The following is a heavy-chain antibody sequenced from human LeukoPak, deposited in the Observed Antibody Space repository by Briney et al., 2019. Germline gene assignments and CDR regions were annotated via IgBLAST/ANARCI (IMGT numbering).Heavy chain of an antibody. CDR2: IYYSGRN. Sequence: SETLSLTCTVSGCSISSYYWSWIRQPPGKGLEWIGYIYYSGRNKYNPSHKSRVTISVDTSKNQFSPKQKSVTAADTAVYYCARGPSFDSWGQGTLVTVSS. J-gene: IGHJ4*02. CDR3: ARGPSFDS. V-gene: IGHV4-59*08. CDR1: GCSISSYY.